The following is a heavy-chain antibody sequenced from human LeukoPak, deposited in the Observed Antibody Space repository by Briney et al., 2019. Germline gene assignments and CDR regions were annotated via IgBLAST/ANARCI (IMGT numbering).Heavy chain of an antibody. CDR3: ALTVPRVDIVVVPAATRVDY. V-gene: IGHV1-69*04. J-gene: IGHJ4*02. D-gene: IGHD2-2*03. CDR2: IIPTLGIA. Sequence: GASVTVSCKASGGTFSSYAISWVRQAPGQGLEWMGRIIPTLGIANYAQKFQGRVTITADKSTSTAYMELSSLRSEDTAVYYCALTVPRVDIVVVPAATRVDYWGQGTLVTVSS. CDR1: GGTFSSYA.